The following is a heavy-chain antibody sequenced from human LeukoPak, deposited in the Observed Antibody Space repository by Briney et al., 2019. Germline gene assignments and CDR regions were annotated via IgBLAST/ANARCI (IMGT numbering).Heavy chain of an antibody. CDR2: IKSNPDGGTA. V-gene: IGHV3-15*01. J-gene: IGHJ1*01. D-gene: IGHD1-26*01. Sequence: PGGSLRLSCAAPGFTFTYAWMTWVRQAPGKGLEGVGRIKSNPDGGTADYAAPVKGRFTISRDDSRNTLYLQMNNLEIDDTAVYFCSTAVNGSYFDWGQGTLVIVSS. CDR1: GFTFTYAW. CDR3: STAVNGSYFD.